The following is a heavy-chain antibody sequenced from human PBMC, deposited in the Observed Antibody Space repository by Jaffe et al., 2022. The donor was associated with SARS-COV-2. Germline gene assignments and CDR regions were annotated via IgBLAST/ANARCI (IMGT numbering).Heavy chain of an antibody. CDR2: IKRKTDGGTT. CDR1: GFPFSSVW. CDR3: TTDLSW. V-gene: IGHV3-15*01. J-gene: IGHJ4*02. Sequence: EVRLVESGGGLVKPGGSLRLSCEASGFPFSSVWMSWVRQVPGQGLEWVGHIKRKTDGGTTDYAAPVKGRFIISRDDSKNLLFLQMNSLKIEDSAVYYCTTDLSWWGQGTLVTVSS.